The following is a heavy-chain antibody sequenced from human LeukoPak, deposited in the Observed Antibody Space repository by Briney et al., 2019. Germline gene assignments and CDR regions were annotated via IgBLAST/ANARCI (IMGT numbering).Heavy chain of an antibody. D-gene: IGHD6-13*01. CDR2: ISGSGGST. V-gene: IGHV3-23*01. J-gene: IGHJ6*03. CDR1: GFTFSSYA. CDR3: AKASSSWYVDYYYYMAV. Sequence: PGGSLRLSCAASGFTFSSYAMSWVRQAPGKGLEWVSAISGSGGSTYYADSVKGRFTISRDNSKNTLYLQMNSLRAEDTAVYYCAKASSSWYVDYYYYMAVWGKGTTVTVSS.